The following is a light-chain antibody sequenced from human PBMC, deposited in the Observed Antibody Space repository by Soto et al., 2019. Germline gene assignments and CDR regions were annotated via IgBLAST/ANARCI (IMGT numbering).Light chain of an antibody. Sequence: QSALTQPASVSGSPGQSITISCTGTSSDVGGYNFVSWYQQHPGKAPKLVICDVSYRPSGLSNRFSGSKSGNTASLNISGLQAEDEADYYCSSYTSSSTPYVFGTGTKVTVL. CDR1: SSDVGGYNF. J-gene: IGLJ1*01. V-gene: IGLV2-14*01. CDR2: DVS. CDR3: SSYTSSSTPYV.